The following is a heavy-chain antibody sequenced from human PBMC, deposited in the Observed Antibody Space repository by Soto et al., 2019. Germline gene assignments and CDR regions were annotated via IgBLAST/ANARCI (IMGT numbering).Heavy chain of an antibody. V-gene: IGHV3-23*01. CDR2: ISGSGGST. Sequence: EVQLLESGGGLVQPGGSLRLSCAASGFTFSSYAMSWVRQAPGKGLEWVSAISGSGGSTYYADSVKGRFTISRDNSKNTLDLQRNSLRAEDTAVYYCAKAGYVYYYDSSGYTAVDYWGQGTLVTVSS. CDR1: GFTFSSYA. D-gene: IGHD3-22*01. J-gene: IGHJ4*02. CDR3: AKAGYVYYYDSSGYTAVDY.